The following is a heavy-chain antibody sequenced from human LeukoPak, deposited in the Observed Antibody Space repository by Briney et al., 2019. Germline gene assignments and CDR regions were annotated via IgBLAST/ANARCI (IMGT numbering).Heavy chain of an antibody. Sequence: GGSLRLSCAASGFTFSKPWMSWVRQAPGKGLEWVGRIKSKTDGETTDYVEPVKGRFTISRDDSKNTLYLQMNSLKTDDTAVYYCTTGGSGWGQGATVTVSS. J-gene: IGHJ6*02. D-gene: IGHD6-19*01. CDR2: IKSKTDGETT. V-gene: IGHV3-15*01. CDR3: TTGGSG. CDR1: GFTFSKPW.